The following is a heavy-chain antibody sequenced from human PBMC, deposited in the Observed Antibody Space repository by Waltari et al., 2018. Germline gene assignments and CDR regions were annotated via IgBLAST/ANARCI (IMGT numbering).Heavy chain of an antibody. D-gene: IGHD3-10*01. J-gene: IGHJ6*02. V-gene: IGHV1-3*01. CDR1: GYTFTSYA. CDR3: ARESYYGSGSYFYHYYGMDV. Sequence: QVQLVQSGAEVKKPGASVKVSCKASGYTFTSYAMHWVRQAPGQRLEWMGWINAGNGNTKDSQKFQGRVTITRDTSASTAYMELSSLRSEDTAVYYCARESYYGSGSYFYHYYGMDVWGQGTTVTVSS. CDR2: INAGNGNT.